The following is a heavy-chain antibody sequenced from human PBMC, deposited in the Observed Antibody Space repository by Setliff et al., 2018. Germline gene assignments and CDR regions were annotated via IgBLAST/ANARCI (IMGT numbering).Heavy chain of an antibody. CDR3: ARWGLTADY. CDR2: IKQDGSEK. D-gene: IGHD3-16*01. CDR1: GFTFSNYW. J-gene: IGHJ4*02. V-gene: IGHV3-7*01. Sequence: PGGSLRLSCTASGFTFSNYWMHWVRQAPGKGLEWVANIKQDGSEKYYVDSVKGRFTISRDNVKNSLYLQMNSLRAEDTALYYCARWGLTADYWGQGTLVTVPQ.